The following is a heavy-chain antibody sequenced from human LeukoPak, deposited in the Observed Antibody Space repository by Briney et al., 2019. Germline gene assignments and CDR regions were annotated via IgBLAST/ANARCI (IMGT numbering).Heavy chain of an antibody. CDR3: AKQRLLLGEDY. V-gene: IGHV3-23*01. Sequence: QPGRSLRLSCAASGFTFSSYGMHWVRQAPGTGLEWVSSISATSGNTYYTDSVRGRFTISRDNSKNTLYLQMNSLRAEDTAVYYCAKQRLLLGEDYWGQGTLVTVSS. J-gene: IGHJ4*02. D-gene: IGHD3-16*01. CDR1: GFTFSSYG. CDR2: ISATSGNT.